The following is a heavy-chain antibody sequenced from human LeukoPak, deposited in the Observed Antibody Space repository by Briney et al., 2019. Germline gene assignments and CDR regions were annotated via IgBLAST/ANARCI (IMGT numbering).Heavy chain of an antibody. D-gene: IGHD1-14*01. Sequence: PGGSLRLSCAASGFTFSSNSMNWVRQAPGKGLEWISHIASDSSSIHDADSVKGRFTISRDTAKNSLYLQMNSLRAEDTALYYCARDRNWAFDIWGQGTMVTVSS. J-gene: IGHJ3*02. V-gene: IGHV3-48*01. CDR3: ARDRNWAFDI. CDR1: GFTFSSNS. CDR2: IASDSSSI.